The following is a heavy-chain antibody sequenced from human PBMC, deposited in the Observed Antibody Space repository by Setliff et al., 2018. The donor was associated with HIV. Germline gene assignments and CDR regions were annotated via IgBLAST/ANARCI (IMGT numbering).Heavy chain of an antibody. CDR2: ISAYNGNT. CDR3: ARENEGGAFDI. CDR1: GYTFINFG. Sequence: GASVKVSCKASGYTFINFGISWVRQAPGQGLEWMGWISAYNGNTNSAQRLQGRVTLTTDTSTSTAYMDLRSLRYDDTAVFFCARENEGGAFDIWGQGTMVTVSS. D-gene: IGHD1-1*01. V-gene: IGHV1-18*01. J-gene: IGHJ3*02.